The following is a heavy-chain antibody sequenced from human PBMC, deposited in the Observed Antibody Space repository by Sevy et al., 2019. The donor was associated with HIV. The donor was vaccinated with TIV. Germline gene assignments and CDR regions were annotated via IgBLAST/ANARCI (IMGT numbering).Heavy chain of an antibody. D-gene: IGHD3-10*01. Sequence: GGSLRLSCAASGFTFSSYAMSWVRQAPGKGLEWVSAIRGSGGSTYYADSVKGRFTISRDNSKNTLYLQMNSLRAEDTAVYYCAKDPLYGSGSGGYFDYWGQGTLVTVSS. CDR3: AKDPLYGSGSGGYFDY. V-gene: IGHV3-23*01. J-gene: IGHJ4*02. CDR2: IRGSGGST. CDR1: GFTFSSYA.